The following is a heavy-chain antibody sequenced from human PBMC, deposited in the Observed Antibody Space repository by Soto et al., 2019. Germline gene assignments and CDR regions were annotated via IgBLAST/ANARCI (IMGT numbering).Heavy chain of an antibody. V-gene: IGHV3-15*07. Sequence: EVQLVESGGGLVKPGGSLRLSCAASSFTFSNAWMNWVRQAPGKGLEWVGRIKSKTDGGTIDYAAPVKGRFTISRDDSKNTLFLQKNTLKTEDPAMYYSTTIGTSRAPWGQGTLVTVSS. J-gene: IGHJ5*02. CDR2: IKSKTDGGTI. CDR1: SFTFSNAW. D-gene: IGHD2-2*01. CDR3: TTIGTSRAP.